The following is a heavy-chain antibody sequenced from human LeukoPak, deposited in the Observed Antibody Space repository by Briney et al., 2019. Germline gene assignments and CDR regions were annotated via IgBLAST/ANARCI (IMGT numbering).Heavy chain of an antibody. CDR3: ARDQRASPAPADY. V-gene: IGHV3-7*01. Sequence: PGGSPRLSCAASGFTFSGSWMTWVRQAPGKGLEWVANIKEDGSEKFYVDSVKGRFTISRDNAKNSLYLQMNSLRAEDTAVYYCARDQRASPAPADYWGQGTLVTVSP. J-gene: IGHJ4*02. CDR2: IKEDGSEK. CDR1: GFTFSGSW.